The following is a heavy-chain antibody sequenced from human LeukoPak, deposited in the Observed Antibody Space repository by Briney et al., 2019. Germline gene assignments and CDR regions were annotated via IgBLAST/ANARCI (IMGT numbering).Heavy chain of an antibody. J-gene: IGHJ4*02. D-gene: IGHD3-22*01. V-gene: IGHV4-34*01. CDR1: GGSFSGYY. Sequence: PSETLSLTCAVYGGSFSGYYWSWIRQPPGKGLEWIGEINHSGSTNYNPSLKSRVTISVDTSKNQFSLKLSSVTAADTAVYYCARDRSGTYDWGPGILVTVSS. CDR2: INHSGST. CDR3: ARDRSGTYD.